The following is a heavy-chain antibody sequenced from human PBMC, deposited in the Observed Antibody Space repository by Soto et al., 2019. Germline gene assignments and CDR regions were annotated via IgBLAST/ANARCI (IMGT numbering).Heavy chain of an antibody. D-gene: IGHD6-6*01. Sequence: ASVKVSCKASGGTFSSYSISWVRQAPGQGLEWMGGIIPIFGTANYAQKFQGRVTITADESTSTAYMELSSLRSEDTAVYYCAIEYSSSPPYYPIGYWGQGTLVTVSS. J-gene: IGHJ4*02. CDR1: GGTFSSYS. V-gene: IGHV1-69*13. CDR3: AIEYSSSPPYYPIGY. CDR2: IIPIFGTA.